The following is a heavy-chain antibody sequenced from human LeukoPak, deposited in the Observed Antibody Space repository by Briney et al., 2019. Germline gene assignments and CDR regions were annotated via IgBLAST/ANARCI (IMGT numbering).Heavy chain of an antibody. CDR3: AKDALVGVRLWSSNWFDP. D-gene: IGHD2-8*02. V-gene: IGHV3-23*01. CDR1: GFTFSSYA. Sequence: PGGSLRLSCAASGFTFSSYAMSWVRQAPGKGLEWGSAISGSGGSTYYADSVKGRFTISRDNSKNTLYLQMNSLRAEDTAVYYCAKDALVGVRLWSSNWFDPWGQGTLVTVSS. J-gene: IGHJ5*02. CDR2: ISGSGGST.